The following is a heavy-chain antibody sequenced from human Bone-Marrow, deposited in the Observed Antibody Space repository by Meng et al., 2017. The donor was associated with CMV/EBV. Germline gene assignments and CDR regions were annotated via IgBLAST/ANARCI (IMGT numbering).Heavy chain of an antibody. CDR3: ARGRRCSSTSCYYNWFDP. D-gene: IGHD2-2*01. CDR2: ISAYNGNT. Sequence: YTFTSYGISWMRQAPGQGLEWMRWISAYNGNTNYAQRLKDRVTMTTDTSTSTAYMELRSLRSDDTAVYYCARGRRCSSTSCYYNWFDPWGQGTLVTVSS. CDR1: YTFTSYG. V-gene: IGHV1-18*01. J-gene: IGHJ5*02.